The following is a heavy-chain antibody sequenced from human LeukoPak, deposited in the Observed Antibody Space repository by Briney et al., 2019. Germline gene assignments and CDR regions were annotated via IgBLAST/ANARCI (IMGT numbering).Heavy chain of an antibody. CDR2: FNREDDAA. CDR1: GYSVTELS. J-gene: IGHJ4*02. D-gene: IGHD3-22*01. V-gene: IGHV1-24*01. CDR3: ATLDSYYDTSGGPLLPD. Sequence: ASVNLSFNVSGYSVTELSMHWGRHPPGLGLERKGGFNREDDAAVYAQQFQGRVTMNEDISTDTAYMELSSLRSEDTALYCCATLDSYYDTSGGPLLPDWGQGTLVTVFS.